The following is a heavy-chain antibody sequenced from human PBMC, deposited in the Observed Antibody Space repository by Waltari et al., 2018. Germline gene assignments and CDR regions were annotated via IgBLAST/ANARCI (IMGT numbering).Heavy chain of an antibody. CDR3: ARGGPVGATTS. Sequence: QLQLQESGPGLVKPSETLSLTCTVSGGSISSSSYYWGWIRQPPGKGLEWIGSIYTSGSTNYNPSLKSRVTISVDTSKNQFSLKLSSVTAADTAVYYCARGGPVGATTSWGQGTLVTVSS. CDR1: GGSISSSSYY. CDR2: IYTSGST. V-gene: IGHV4-39*07. D-gene: IGHD1-26*01. J-gene: IGHJ4*02.